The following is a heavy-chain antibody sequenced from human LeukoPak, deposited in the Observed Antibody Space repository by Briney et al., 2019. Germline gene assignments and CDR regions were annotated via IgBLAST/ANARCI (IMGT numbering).Heavy chain of an antibody. V-gene: IGHV3-30*02. D-gene: IGHD3-10*01. CDR2: MRSDETIK. CDR1: GFTFSSYG. CDR3: ANRGLQGHWHFDL. J-gene: IGHJ2*01. Sequence: PGGSLRLSCAASGFTFSSYGMSWVRQAPGKGLEWVAYMRSDETIKYYADSVKGRFTMSRDNSKNTLFLQMNSLRPEDTAMYYCANRGLQGHWHFDLWGRGTLVTVSS.